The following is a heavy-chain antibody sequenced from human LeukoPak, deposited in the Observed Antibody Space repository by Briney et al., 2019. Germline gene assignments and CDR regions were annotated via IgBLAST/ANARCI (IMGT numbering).Heavy chain of an antibody. Sequence: SETLSLTCTVSGYSISSGYYWGWIRQPPGKGLEWIGSIYHSGSTYYNPSLKSRVTISVDTSKNRFSLKLSSVTAADTAVYYCAREEVDPTSFYMVRGWYYFDYWGQGTLVTVSS. J-gene: IGHJ4*02. V-gene: IGHV4-38-2*02. CDR3: AREEVDPTSFYMVRGWYYFDY. D-gene: IGHD3-10*01. CDR2: IYHSGST. CDR1: GYSISSGYY.